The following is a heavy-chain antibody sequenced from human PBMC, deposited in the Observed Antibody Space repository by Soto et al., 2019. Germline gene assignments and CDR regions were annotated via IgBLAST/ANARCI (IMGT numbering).Heavy chain of an antibody. CDR3: AANSLGGGSQGDV. CDR1: GDTFSSYP. V-gene: IGHV1-69*13. CDR2: IVPIFGTT. D-gene: IGHD3-10*01. J-gene: IGHJ6*02. Sequence: ASVKVSCKASGDTFSSYPISWVRQAPGQGLEWMGGIVPIFGTTVYAPRLQGRLTITADGPTSTSYMELSGLTFGDTAVYYCAANSLGGGSQGDVWGQGTTVTVSS.